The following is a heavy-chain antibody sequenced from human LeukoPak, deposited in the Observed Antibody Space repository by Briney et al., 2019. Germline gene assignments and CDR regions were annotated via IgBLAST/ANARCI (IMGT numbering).Heavy chain of an antibody. D-gene: IGHD1-7*01. J-gene: IGHJ4*02. Sequence: GGSLRLSCAASGFTFSSYGMHWVRQAPGKGLEWVAVISKDGSDKYYPGSVRGRFTISRDNSKNTIYLQMDSLRAEDTAIYYCARDYWWNYDYWGQGTLVTVSS. V-gene: IGHV3-30*19. CDR1: GFTFSSYG. CDR3: ARDYWWNYDY. CDR2: ISKDGSDK.